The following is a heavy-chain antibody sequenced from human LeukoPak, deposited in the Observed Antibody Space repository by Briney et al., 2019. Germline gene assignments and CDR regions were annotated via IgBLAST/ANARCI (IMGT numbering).Heavy chain of an antibody. CDR2: ISAYNGNT. J-gene: IGHJ4*02. D-gene: IGHD3-9*01. V-gene: IGHV1-18*01. Sequence: ASVKVSCKASGYTFTSYGISWLRQAPGQGLEWMGWISAYNGNTNYAQKLQGRVTMTTDTSTSTAYMELRSLRSDDTAVYYCARASYDILTGYKTDDYWGQGTLVTVSS. CDR3: ARASYDILTGYKTDDY. CDR1: GYTFTSYG.